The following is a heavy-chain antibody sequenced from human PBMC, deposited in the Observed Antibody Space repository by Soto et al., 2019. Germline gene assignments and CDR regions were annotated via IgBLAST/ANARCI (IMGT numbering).Heavy chain of an antibody. D-gene: IGHD5-12*01. J-gene: IGHJ4*02. CDR2: IFSSGST. CDR3: AREGSYSAYNFAHGIQLWSFDF. Sequence: SETLSLTCTVSGGSINTFYWSWVRQPAGKGLEWIGRIFSSGSTSFNPSLESRVAMSVDKSKNHFSLNLSSVTAADMAVYYCAREGSYSAYNFAHGIQLWSFDFWGQGALVTVSS. V-gene: IGHV4-4*07. CDR1: GGSINTFY.